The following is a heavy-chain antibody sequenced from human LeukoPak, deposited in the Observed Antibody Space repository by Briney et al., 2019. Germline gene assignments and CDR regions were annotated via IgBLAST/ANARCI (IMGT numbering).Heavy chain of an antibody. CDR3: ARDSTYSGSYVDY. Sequence: PGGSLRLSCAASGFTFSSYAMHWVRQAPGKGLEWVAVISYDGSNKYYADSVKGRFTISRDNSKNTLYLQMNSLRAEDTAVYYCARDSTYSGSYVDYWGQGTLVTVSS. V-gene: IGHV3-30-3*01. CDR2: ISYDGSNK. D-gene: IGHD1-26*01. J-gene: IGHJ4*02. CDR1: GFTFSSYA.